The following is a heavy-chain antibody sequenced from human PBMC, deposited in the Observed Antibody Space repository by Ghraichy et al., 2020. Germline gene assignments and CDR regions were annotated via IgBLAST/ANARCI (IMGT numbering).Heavy chain of an antibody. Sequence: SCAASGFTFSSYAMHWVRQAPGKGLEWVAVISYDGSNKYYADSVKGRFTISRDNSKNTLYLQMNSLRAEDTAVYYCARDWWLQFPKKTSPNFSIDYWGQGTLVTVSS. V-gene: IGHV3-30-3*01. CDR3: ARDWWLQFPKKTSPNFSIDY. D-gene: IGHD5-24*01. J-gene: IGHJ4*02. CDR1: GFTFSSYA. CDR2: ISYDGSNK.